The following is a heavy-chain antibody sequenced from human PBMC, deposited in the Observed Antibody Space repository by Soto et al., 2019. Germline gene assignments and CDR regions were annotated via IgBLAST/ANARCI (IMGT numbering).Heavy chain of an antibody. Sequence: ASVKVSCKASGYTFTGYYMHWVRQAPGQGLEWMGWINPNSGGTNYAQKFQGRVTMTRDTSISTAYMELSRLRSDDTAVYYCAREAYYYDSSGRNQIFDYWGQGTPVTVSS. CDR1: GYTFTGYY. CDR2: INPNSGGT. J-gene: IGHJ4*02. D-gene: IGHD3-22*01. CDR3: AREAYYYDSSGRNQIFDY. V-gene: IGHV1-2*02.